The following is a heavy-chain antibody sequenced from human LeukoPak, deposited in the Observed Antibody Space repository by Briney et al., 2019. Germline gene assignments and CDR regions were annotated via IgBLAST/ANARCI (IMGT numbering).Heavy chain of an antibody. Sequence: GGSLRLACAASGFTFSDYYMSWIRQAPGKGLEWVSYISSSSSYTNYADSVKGRFTISRDNAKNSLYLQMNSLRAEDTAVYYCAREPGFDSSGYLNWFDPWGQGTLVTVSS. CDR1: GFTFSDYY. D-gene: IGHD3-22*01. CDR3: AREPGFDSSGYLNWFDP. V-gene: IGHV3-11*05. CDR2: ISSSSSYT. J-gene: IGHJ5*02.